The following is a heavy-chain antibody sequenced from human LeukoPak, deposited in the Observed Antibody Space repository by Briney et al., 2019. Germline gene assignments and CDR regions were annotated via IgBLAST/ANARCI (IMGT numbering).Heavy chain of an antibody. D-gene: IGHD3-9*01. CDR3: AKVDCSSVSCFRFFDS. Sequence: SETLSLTCTISGDSVSGSYWSWLRLPAGKGLEWIGRIYTSGRTNYNLALKGRVTMSVDTSKNQFSLKLTSVTAADTALYYCAKVDCSSVSCFRFFDSWGQGSLVTVSS. J-gene: IGHJ4*02. V-gene: IGHV4-4*07. CDR2: IYTSGRT. CDR1: GDSVSGSY.